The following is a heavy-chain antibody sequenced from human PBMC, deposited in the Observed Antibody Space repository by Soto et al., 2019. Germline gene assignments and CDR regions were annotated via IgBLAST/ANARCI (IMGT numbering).Heavy chain of an antibody. D-gene: IGHD1-1*01. Sequence: PSETLSLTCTVSGGSISSGGYYWSWIRQHPGKGLEWIGYIYYSGSTYYNPSLKSRVTISVDTSKNHFSLKLSSVSAADTAVYYCATAPNWNDVNYYYYGMDVWGQGTTVTVSS. CDR2: IYYSGST. V-gene: IGHV4-31*03. CDR1: GGSISSGGYY. J-gene: IGHJ6*02. CDR3: ATAPNWNDVNYYYYGMDV.